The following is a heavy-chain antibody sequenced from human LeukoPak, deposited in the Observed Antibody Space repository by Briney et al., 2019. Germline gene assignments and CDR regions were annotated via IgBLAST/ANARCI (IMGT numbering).Heavy chain of an antibody. CDR1: GFTFSSYS. CDR2: ISTSSSYI. Sequence: GGSLRLSCAASGFTFSSYSMNWVRQAPGKGLEWVSFISTSSSYIYYADSLKGRFTISRDNAKKSLYLQINSLRAEDTAVYYCKTGGTHWFDPWGQGTLVTVSS. J-gene: IGHJ5*02. D-gene: IGHD7-27*01. V-gene: IGHV3-21*01. CDR3: KTGGTHWFDP.